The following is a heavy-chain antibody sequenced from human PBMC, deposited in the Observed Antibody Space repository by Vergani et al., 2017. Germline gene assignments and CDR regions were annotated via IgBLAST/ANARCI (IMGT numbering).Heavy chain of an antibody. CDR1: GGTFSSHA. CDR3: AGTAAGVAGTVVDW. V-gene: IGHV1-69*01. Sequence: QVQLVQSGAEVKKPGSSVKVSCKASGGTFSSHAISWVRQAPGQGLVWMGGIIPIFGPAHYALKFPGRVTLTADESTGPAYMELGSLRSEDTAVYCCAGTAAGVAGTVVDWWGQGTLVTVSA. J-gene: IGHJ4*02. CDR2: IIPIFGPA. D-gene: IGHD6-19*01.